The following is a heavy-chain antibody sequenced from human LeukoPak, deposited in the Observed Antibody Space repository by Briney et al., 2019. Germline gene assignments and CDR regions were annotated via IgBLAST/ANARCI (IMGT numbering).Heavy chain of an antibody. Sequence: GGPLRLPCAASGLTFSGSAMSWVRQAPGKGLEWVSLFSGSGNSTYYADSVKGRFTISRDNSKNTLYLQMNSLRAEDTAVYYCAKALVLVSANRYYFDYWGQGTLVTVSS. J-gene: IGHJ4*02. CDR1: GLTFSGSA. CDR3: AKALVLVSANRYYFDY. D-gene: IGHD2-15*01. CDR2: FSGSGNST. V-gene: IGHV3-23*01.